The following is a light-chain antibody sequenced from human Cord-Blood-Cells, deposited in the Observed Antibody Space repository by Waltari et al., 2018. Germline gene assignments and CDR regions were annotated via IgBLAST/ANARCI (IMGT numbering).Light chain of an antibody. Sequence: QSALTQPASVSGSPGQSITLPCTGTSSDVGSYNLVSWFQQHPGKAPKLMIYEGSKRPSGVSNRFSGSKSGNTASLTISGLQAEDEADYYCCSYAGSKYVFGTGTKVTVL. CDR2: EGS. CDR3: CSYAGSKYV. V-gene: IGLV2-23*01. J-gene: IGLJ1*01. CDR1: SSDVGSYNL.